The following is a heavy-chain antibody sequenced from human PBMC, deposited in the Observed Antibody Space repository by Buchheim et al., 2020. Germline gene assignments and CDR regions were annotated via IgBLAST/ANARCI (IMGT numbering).Heavy chain of an antibody. CDR3: AKVAGWLLLTYFDY. Sequence: QVQLVESGGGVVQPGRSLRLSCAASGFTFSSYGMHWVRQAPGKGLDWVAVISYDGSNKYYADSEKGRFTISRDNSKNTLYLQMNSLRAEDTAVYYCAKVAGWLLLTYFDYWGQGTL. V-gene: IGHV3-30*18. D-gene: IGHD3-22*01. CDR2: ISYDGSNK. J-gene: IGHJ4*02. CDR1: GFTFSSYG.